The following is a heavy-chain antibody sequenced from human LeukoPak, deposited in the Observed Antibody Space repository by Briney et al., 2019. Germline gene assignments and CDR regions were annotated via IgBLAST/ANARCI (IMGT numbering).Heavy chain of an antibody. J-gene: IGHJ4*02. D-gene: IGHD2-15*01. Sequence: GGCLRLSCAASGFTFSNYSMNWVRQAPGKGLEWVSYIRSSSSAMYYADSVKGRFTISRDNAKNSLYLQMNSLRAEDTAVYYCARASRSGSPPQWGQGTLVTVSS. CDR2: IRSSSSAM. CDR1: GFTFSNYS. CDR3: ARASRSGSPPQ. V-gene: IGHV3-48*01.